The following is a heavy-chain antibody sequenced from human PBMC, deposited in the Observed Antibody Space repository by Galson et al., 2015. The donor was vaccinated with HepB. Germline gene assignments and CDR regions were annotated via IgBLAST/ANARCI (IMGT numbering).Heavy chain of an antibody. D-gene: IGHD6-19*01. CDR1: GGSISSSSYY. Sequence: LSLTCTVSGGSISSSSYYWGWIRQPPGKGLEWIGSIYYSGSTYYNPSLKSRVTISVDTSKNQFSLRLSSVTAADTAVYYCARRFSRIAVAGGYRMGATFDYWGQGTLVTVSS. CDR3: ARRFSRIAVAGGYRMGATFDY. CDR2: IYYSGST. J-gene: IGHJ4*02. V-gene: IGHV4-39*01.